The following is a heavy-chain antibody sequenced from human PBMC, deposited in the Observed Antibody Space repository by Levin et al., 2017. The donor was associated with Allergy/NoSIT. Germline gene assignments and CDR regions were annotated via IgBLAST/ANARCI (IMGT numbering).Heavy chain of an antibody. CDR3: TTDRPDRGLGGDY. Sequence: GESLKISCAASGFTFSNAWMSWVRQAPGKGLEWVGRIKSKTDGGTTDYAAPVKGRFTISRDDSKNTLYLQMNSLKTEDTAVYYCTTDRPDRGLGGDYWGQGTLVTVSS. V-gene: IGHV3-15*01. J-gene: IGHJ4*02. CDR1: GFTFSNAW. D-gene: IGHD3-16*01. CDR2: IKSKTDGGTT.